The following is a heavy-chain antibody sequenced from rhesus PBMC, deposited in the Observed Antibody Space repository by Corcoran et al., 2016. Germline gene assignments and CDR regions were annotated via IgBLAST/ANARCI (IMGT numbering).Heavy chain of an antibody. V-gene: IGHV1-70*01. CDR1: GYIFTSYV. J-gene: IGHJ4*01. CDR3: AADRNTYIDY. CDR2: IHPGYGST. D-gene: IGHD4-23*01. Sequence: QEQLVQSGAEVKKPGASVKVSCKASGYIFTSYVISWLRQAPGQGFELMGGIHPGYGSTSYAQKFQGRVTITADMSTSTVYMELSSLRSEDMAVYYWAADRNTYIDYWGQESWSPSPQ.